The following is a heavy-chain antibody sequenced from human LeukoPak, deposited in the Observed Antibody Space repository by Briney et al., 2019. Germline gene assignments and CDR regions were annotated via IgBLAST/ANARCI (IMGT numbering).Heavy chain of an antibody. J-gene: IGHJ4*02. CDR3: ARTAYDSSAYYDY. D-gene: IGHD3-22*01. CDR1: GFTFSSYW. Sequence: PGRSLRLSCAASGFTFSSYWMHWVRQAPGKGLVWVSRINSDGSGTTYADSVKGRFTISRDNAKNTLYLQMNSLRAEDTAVYYCARTAYDSSAYYDYWGQGILVTVSS. CDR2: INSDGSGT. V-gene: IGHV3-74*01.